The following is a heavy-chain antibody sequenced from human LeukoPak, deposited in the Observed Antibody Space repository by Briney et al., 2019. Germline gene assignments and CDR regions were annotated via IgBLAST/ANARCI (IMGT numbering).Heavy chain of an antibody. Sequence: GGSLRLSCAASGFTFSSYGMHWVRQAPGKGLEWVAVISYDGSNKYYADSVKGRFTISRDNSKNTLYLQMNSLRAEDTAVYYCAKDLAGATYYFDYWGQGTLVTVS. J-gene: IGHJ4*02. D-gene: IGHD1-26*01. CDR3: AKDLAGATYYFDY. CDR2: ISYDGSNK. CDR1: GFTFSSYG. V-gene: IGHV3-30*18.